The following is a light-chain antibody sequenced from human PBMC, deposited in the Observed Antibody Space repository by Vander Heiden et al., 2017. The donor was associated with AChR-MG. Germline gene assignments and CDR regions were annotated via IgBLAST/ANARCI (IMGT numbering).Light chain of an antibody. CDR2: HSN. J-gene: IGLJ2*01. CDR3: QSYDSSLSVWV. CDR1: SSNIGADYD. V-gene: IGLV1-40*01. Sequence: QSVLTQPPSVSGAPGQRVTIPCTGSSSNIGADYDVHWYQHLPGTAPKLLIYHSNIRPPSGVPDRFSGSKSGTSASLAITGLQAEDEADYYCQSYDSSLSVWVFGGGTKLTVL.